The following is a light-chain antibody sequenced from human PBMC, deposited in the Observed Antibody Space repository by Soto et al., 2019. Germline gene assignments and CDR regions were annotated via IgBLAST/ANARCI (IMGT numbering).Light chain of an antibody. CDR2: ATS. V-gene: IGKV3-20*01. CDR1: QYVRTNY. Sequence: EIVLTQSPGTLSLSPGQRATLSCRASQYVRTNYLGWYQQKPGQAPRLLIYATSTRAAATPDRFSGSGSGTDFTLAISRLEPEDFAVYYCQQYDSSPGTFGQGTKV. J-gene: IGKJ1*01. CDR3: QQYDSSPGT.